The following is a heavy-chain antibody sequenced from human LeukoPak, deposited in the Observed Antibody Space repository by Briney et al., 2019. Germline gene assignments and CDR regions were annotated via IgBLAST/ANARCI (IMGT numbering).Heavy chain of an antibody. CDR2: IRYDGSNK. J-gene: IGHJ5*02. V-gene: IGHV3-30*02. D-gene: IGHD6-13*01. CDR1: GFTFSSYG. CDR3: AKDRVAAAGIYNWFDP. Sequence: GGSLRLSCAASGFTFSSYGMHWVRQAPGKGLEWVAFIRYDGSNKYYADSVKGRFTISRDNSKNTLYLQMNSLGAEDTAVYYCAKDRVAAAGIYNWFDPWGQGTLVTVSS.